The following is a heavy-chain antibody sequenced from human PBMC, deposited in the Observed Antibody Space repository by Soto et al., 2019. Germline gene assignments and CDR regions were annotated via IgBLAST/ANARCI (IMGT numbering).Heavy chain of an antibody. Sequence: QLQLQESGPRLVRPSETLSLTCTVSGDSISSNDYFWGWIRQPPGRGLEWIGSISYTGNTYYEPSLKSRVTISVYTSKTQFSRRLTSVTAEDAAVYYCARHIARVLIANPYWFDTWGRGALVTVSS. CDR3: ARHIARVLIANPYWFDT. CDR1: GDSISSNDYF. J-gene: IGHJ5*01. CDR2: ISYTGNT. V-gene: IGHV4-39*01. D-gene: IGHD2-21*01.